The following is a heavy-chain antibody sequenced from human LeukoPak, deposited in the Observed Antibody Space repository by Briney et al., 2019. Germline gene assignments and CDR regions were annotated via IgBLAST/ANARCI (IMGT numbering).Heavy chain of an antibody. CDR2: ISSSSSYT. V-gene: IGHV3-11*06. CDR3: AREGDIVVVPAANDDFDS. J-gene: IGHJ3*02. CDR1: GFTFSDYY. Sequence: PGGSLRLSCAASGFTFSDYYMSWIRQAPGKGLEWVSYISSSSSYTNYADSVKGRFTISRDNAKNSLYLQMNSLRAEDTAVYYCAREGDIVVVPAANDDFDSWGQGTMVTVSS. D-gene: IGHD2-2*01.